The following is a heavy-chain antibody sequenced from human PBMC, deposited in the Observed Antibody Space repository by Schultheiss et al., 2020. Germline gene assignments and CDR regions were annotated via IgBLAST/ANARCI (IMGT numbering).Heavy chain of an antibody. CDR1: GGSISSYY. CDR2: IYYSGST. V-gene: IGHV4-59*06. J-gene: IGHJ6*02. Sequence: SETLSLTCTVSGGSISSYYWSWIRQHPGKGLEWIGYIYYSGSTYYNPSLKSRVTISVDTSKNQFSLKLSSVTAADTAVYYCARSRTYYYDSSGNYYYYYGMDVWGQGTMVTVSS. D-gene: IGHD3-22*01. CDR3: ARSRTYYYDSSGNYYYYYGMDV.